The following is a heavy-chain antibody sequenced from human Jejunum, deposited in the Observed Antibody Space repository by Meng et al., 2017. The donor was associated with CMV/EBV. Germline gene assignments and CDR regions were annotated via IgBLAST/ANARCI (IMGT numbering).Heavy chain of an antibody. CDR2: IYYTGGT. CDR1: GGSISGYY. V-gene: IGHV4-59*01. J-gene: IGHJ5*02. CDR3: ARVRGGFDP. Sequence: SLTSTVSGGSISGYYWSWIRQPPGKGLEWVGYIYYTGGTNYNPSLESRASIALDRSKNQISLKLTSVTAADTAVYYCARVRGGFDPWGQGTLVTVSS.